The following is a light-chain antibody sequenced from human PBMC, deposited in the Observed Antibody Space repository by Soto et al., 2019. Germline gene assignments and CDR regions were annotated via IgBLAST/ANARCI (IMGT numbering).Light chain of an antibody. Sequence: QSALTQPPSASGSPGQSVTISCTGTSSDIGGNNFVSWYQHHPGKAPKLMLYDVIKRPSGVPARFSGSKSGNTASLTVSGLQAEDEADYYCSSYGGSNNLVVFGGGTKVTVL. J-gene: IGLJ2*01. CDR1: SSDIGGNNF. V-gene: IGLV2-8*01. CDR2: DVI. CDR3: SSYGGSNNLVV.